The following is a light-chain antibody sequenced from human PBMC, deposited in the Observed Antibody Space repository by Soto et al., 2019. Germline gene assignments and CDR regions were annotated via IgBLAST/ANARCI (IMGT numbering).Light chain of an antibody. CDR2: EVN. CDR1: SSDVGRYNL. Sequence: QSALTQPASVSGSPGQSITISCAGTSSDVGRYNLVSWYQQHPGKAPKLIIFEVNKRPSGVSNRFSASKSGNTASLAISGLQAEDEADYYCCSYTASSLVFGEGTQLTVL. J-gene: IGLJ2*01. V-gene: IGLV2-23*02. CDR3: CSYTASSLV.